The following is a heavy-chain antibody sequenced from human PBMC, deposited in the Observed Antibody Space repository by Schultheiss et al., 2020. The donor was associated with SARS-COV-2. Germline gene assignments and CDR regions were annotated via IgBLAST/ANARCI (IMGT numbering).Heavy chain of an antibody. Sequence: SETLSLTCAVYGGSFSGYYWSWIRQPAGKGLEWIGRIYTSGSTNYNPSLKSRVTMSVDTSKNQFSLKLSSVTAADTAVYYCARAVLVVVDWYFDVWGRGTLVTVSS. CDR2: IYTSGST. D-gene: IGHD3-22*01. CDR1: GGSFSGYY. J-gene: IGHJ2*01. V-gene: IGHV4-59*10. CDR3: ARAVLVVVDWYFDV.